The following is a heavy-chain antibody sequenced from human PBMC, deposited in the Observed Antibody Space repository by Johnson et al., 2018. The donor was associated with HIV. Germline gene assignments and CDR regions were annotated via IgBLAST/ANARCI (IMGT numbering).Heavy chain of an antibody. CDR3: ARDYRGRTVDAFDA. CDR1: GFTFSSYG. V-gene: IGHV3-30*02. CDR2: IGFDGTKS. Sequence: QEKLVESGGGVVQPGGSLRLSCAASGFTFSSYGMHWVRQAPGKGLEWVAFIGFDGTKSYYADSLKGRFTISRDNSKNMLDLQMNSLRAGDAAVYYCARDYRGRTVDAFDAWGQGTLVIVSS. D-gene: IGHD3-16*02. J-gene: IGHJ3*01.